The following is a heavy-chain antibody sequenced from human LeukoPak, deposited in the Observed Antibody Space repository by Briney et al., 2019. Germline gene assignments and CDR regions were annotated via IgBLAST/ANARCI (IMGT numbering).Heavy chain of an antibody. CDR2: IRYDGSNK. D-gene: IGHD2-2*01. CDR3: AKDQIVVVPAAHKVNWFDP. CDR1: GFTFSSYG. Sequence: PGGSLRLSCAASGFTFSSYGMHWVRQAPGKGLEWVAFIRYDGSNKYYADSVKGRFTISRDNSKNTLYPQMNSLRAEDTAVYYCAKDQIVVVPAAHKVNWFDPWGQGTLVTVSS. V-gene: IGHV3-30*02. J-gene: IGHJ5*02.